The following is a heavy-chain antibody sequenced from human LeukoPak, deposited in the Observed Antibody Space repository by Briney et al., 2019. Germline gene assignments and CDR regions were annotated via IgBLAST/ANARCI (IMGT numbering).Heavy chain of an antibody. CDR2: IYYSGST. Sequence: PSETLSLACAVSGGSISSSSYCWGWIRQPPGKGLEWIGSIYYSGSTYYNPSLKSRVTISVDTSKNQFSLKLSSVTAADTAVYYCARPTLWFRIDYWGQGTLVTVSS. CDR3: ARPTLWFRIDY. CDR1: GGSISSSSYC. J-gene: IGHJ4*02. D-gene: IGHD3-10*01. V-gene: IGHV4-39*01.